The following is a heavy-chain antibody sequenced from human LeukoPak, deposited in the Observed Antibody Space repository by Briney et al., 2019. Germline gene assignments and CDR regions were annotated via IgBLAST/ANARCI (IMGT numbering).Heavy chain of an antibody. CDR2: VDHTGST. Sequence: KSSETLSLTCTVSGGSISIYDWTWIRQPPGKGLEWIGYVDHTGSTKFNPSLNGRVSISRDTSNNFFSLRLRSVTAADTAVYFCARGRVSSSTWYSTYYYFFYMDFWGKGTTVTVSS. CDR1: GGSISIYD. D-gene: IGHD4-11*01. V-gene: IGHV4-59*01. CDR3: ARGRVSSSTWYSTYYYFFYMDF. J-gene: IGHJ6*03.